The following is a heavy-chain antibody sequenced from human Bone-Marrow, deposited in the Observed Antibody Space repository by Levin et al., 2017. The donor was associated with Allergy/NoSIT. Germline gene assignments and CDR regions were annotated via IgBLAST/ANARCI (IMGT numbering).Heavy chain of an antibody. Sequence: PSETLSLTCTVSGGSISSSSYYWGWIRQPPGKGLEWIGSIYYSGSTYYNPSLKSRVTISVDTSKNQFSLKLSSVTAADTAVYYCAREWPHSSSYYYYGMDVWGQGTTVTVSS. V-gene: IGHV4-39*07. CDR2: IYYSGST. CDR1: GGSISSSSYY. CDR3: AREWPHSSSYYYYGMDV. J-gene: IGHJ6*02. D-gene: IGHD6-6*01.